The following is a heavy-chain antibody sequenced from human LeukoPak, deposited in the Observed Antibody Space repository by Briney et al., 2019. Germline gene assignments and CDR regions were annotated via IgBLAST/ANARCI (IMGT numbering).Heavy chain of an antibody. J-gene: IGHJ4*02. V-gene: IGHV4-59*11. CDR3: ASSPSRGSNFDY. CDR1: GGSISSHY. Sequence: SETLSLTCTVSGGSISSHYWSWIRQPPGKGLEWIGYIYYSGSTNYNPSLKSRVTISVDTSKNQFSLKLSSVTAADTAVYYCASSPSRGSNFDYWGQGTLVTVSS. D-gene: IGHD6-13*01. CDR2: IYYSGST.